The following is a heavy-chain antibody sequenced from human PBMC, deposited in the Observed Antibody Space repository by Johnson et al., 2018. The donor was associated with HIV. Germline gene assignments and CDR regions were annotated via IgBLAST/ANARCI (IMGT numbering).Heavy chain of an antibody. V-gene: IGHV3-7*05. J-gene: IGHJ3*02. Sequence: EVQLVEYGGGLVQPGGSLRLSCAASGFTFSNYAMSWVRQSPGKGLEWVANIKQDGSEKYYVDSVKGRFTISRDNSKNSLYLQMNSLRAEDTALYYCARSRPYEGVPAATGAFDIWGQGTMVTVSS. D-gene: IGHD2-2*01. CDR3: ARSRPYEGVPAATGAFDI. CDR2: IKQDGSEK. CDR1: GFTFSNYA.